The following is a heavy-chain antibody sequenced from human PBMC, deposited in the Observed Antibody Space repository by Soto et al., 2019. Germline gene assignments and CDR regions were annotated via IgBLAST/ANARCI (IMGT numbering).Heavy chain of an antibody. J-gene: IGHJ5*02. Sequence: SGPTLVNPTETLTLTCTFSGFSFTTTRMGVGWSRQPPGKALEWLAIIDWDGERGDNPLLRRRVTLTEDTSKNQVVLTMTNMDPKDTATSYCAPRDLTRTTTYSEPWGQGIQVTVSS. D-gene: IGHD1-20*01. CDR3: APRDLTRTTTYSEP. CDR2: IDWDGER. CDR1: GFSFTTTRMG. V-gene: IGHV2-5*02.